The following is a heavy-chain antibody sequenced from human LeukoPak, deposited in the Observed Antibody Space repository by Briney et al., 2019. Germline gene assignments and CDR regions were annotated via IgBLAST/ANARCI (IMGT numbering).Heavy chain of an antibody. CDR3: ARGERYQRRYSRSWYWGVGSYNWFDP. CDR1: GDSVSSNSAA. J-gene: IGHJ5*02. Sequence: SQTLSLTCAISGDSVSSNSAAWNWIRQSPSRGLEWLGRTYYRSKWYNDYAVSVKSRITINPDTSKNQFTLQLNSVTPEDTAVYYRARGERYQRRYSRSWYWGVGSYNWFDPWGQGTLVTVSS. D-gene: IGHD6-13*01. V-gene: IGHV6-1*01. CDR2: TYYRSKWYN.